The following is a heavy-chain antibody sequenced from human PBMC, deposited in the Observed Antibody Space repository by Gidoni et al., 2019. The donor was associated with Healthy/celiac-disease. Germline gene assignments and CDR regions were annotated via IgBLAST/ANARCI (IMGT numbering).Heavy chain of an antibody. CDR1: VFTFADYA. V-gene: IGHV3-9*01. J-gene: IGHJ3*02. D-gene: IGHD3-16*02. CDR2: ISWNSGSI. CDR3: AKAVITFGGVIVRNAFDI. Sequence: EVQLVESGGGLVQPGRSLRLACAASVFTFADYAMPWFRQAPGKGLEWCSGISWNSGSIGYADSVKGRFTISRDNAKNSLYLQMNSLRAEDTALYHCAKAVITFGGVIVRNAFDIWGQGTMVTVSS.